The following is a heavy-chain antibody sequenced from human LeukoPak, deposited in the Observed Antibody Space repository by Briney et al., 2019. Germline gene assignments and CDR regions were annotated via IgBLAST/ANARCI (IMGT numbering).Heavy chain of an antibody. V-gene: IGHV3-74*01. CDR1: GFTFSNYW. CDR3: ARGKTSDDIIEDAFDI. CDR2: INSVGISI. D-gene: IGHD3-9*01. J-gene: IGHJ3*02. Sequence: GGSLRLSCAASGFTFSNYWMHWVRQAPGKGLVWVSRINSVGISIDYADSVKGRFTISRDNGKNTLYLQMNSLRAEDTAVYYCARGKTSDDIIEDAFDIWGQGTMVAVSS.